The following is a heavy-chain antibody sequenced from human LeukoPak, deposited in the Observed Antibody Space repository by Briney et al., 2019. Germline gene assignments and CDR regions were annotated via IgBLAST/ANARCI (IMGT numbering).Heavy chain of an antibody. Sequence: GGSLRLSCAASGFTFTSVWMHWFRQAPGRGLVWISRISTDGAITGYADSVKGRFTISRDNAKNTLYLQMNSLRAEDTAVYYCARDRTSVTLFDYWGQGALVTVSS. D-gene: IGHD4-17*01. CDR3: ARDRTSVTLFDY. J-gene: IGHJ4*02. CDR1: GFTFTSVW. V-gene: IGHV3-74*01. CDR2: ISTDGAIT.